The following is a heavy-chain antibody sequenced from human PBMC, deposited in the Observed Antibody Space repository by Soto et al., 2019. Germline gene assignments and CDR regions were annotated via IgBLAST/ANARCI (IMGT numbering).Heavy chain of an antibody. CDR1: GFTFSSYS. V-gene: IGHV3-21*01. J-gene: IGHJ3*02. CDR2: ISSSSSYI. D-gene: IGHD4-4*01. CDR3: ARGPLHAFDI. Sequence: GGSLRLSCAASGFTFSSYSMNWVRQAPGKGLEWVSSISSSSSYIYYADSLKGRFTISRDNAKNSLFLQMNSLRAEDTAVYYCARGPLHAFDIWGQGTMVTVSS.